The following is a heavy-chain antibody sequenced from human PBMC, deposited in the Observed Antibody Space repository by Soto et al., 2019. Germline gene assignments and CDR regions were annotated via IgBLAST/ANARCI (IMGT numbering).Heavy chain of an antibody. V-gene: IGHV1-2*04. J-gene: IGHJ4*02. CDR3: ARGHVGSSWYLDDY. CDR2: INPNSGGT. D-gene: IGHD6-13*01. CDR1: GYTFTGYY. Sequence: ASVKVSCKASGYTFTGYYMHWVRQAPGQGLEWMGLINPNSGGTNYAQKFQGWVTMTRDTSISTAYMELSRLRSDDTAVYYCARGHVGSSWYLDDYWGQGTLVTVSS.